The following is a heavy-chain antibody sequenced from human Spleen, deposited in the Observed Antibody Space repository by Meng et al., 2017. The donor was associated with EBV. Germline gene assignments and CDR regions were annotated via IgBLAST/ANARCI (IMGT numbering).Heavy chain of an antibody. CDR2: ISSSGYKK. D-gene: IGHD6-19*01. CDR3: ARTEVAGP. J-gene: IGHJ5*02. CDR1: GFSFSDYY. Sequence: ILLVGAGGGLVKPGGSLRLSCEGSGFSFSDYYMSWIRQAPGKGLEWVSYISSSGYKKYYADSVKGRFTISRDNAQNLLFLQMDSLRADDTAVYYCARTEVAGPWGQGTLVTVSS. V-gene: IGHV3-11*01.